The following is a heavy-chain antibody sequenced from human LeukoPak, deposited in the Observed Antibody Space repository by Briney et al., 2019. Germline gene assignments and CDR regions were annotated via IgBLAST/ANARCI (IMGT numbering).Heavy chain of an antibody. V-gene: IGHV4-59*08. J-gene: IGHJ3*02. D-gene: IGHD6-13*01. CDR3: ARHKGIAAAGTNDYAFDI. CDR2: IYYSGST. CDR1: GGSISSYY. Sequence: SETLSLTCTVSGGSISSYYWSWIRQPPGKGLEWIGYIYYSGSTNYNPSLKSRVTISVDTSKNQFSLKLSSVTAADTAVYYCARHKGIAAAGTNDYAFDIWGQGTMVTVSS.